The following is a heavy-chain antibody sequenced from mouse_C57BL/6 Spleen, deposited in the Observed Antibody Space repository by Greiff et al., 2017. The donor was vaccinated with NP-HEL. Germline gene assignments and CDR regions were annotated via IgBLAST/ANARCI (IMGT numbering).Heavy chain of an antibody. D-gene: IGHD1-1*01. V-gene: IGHV1-53*01. CDR2: INPSNGGT. CDR3: ARCGDGSSPFDAMDY. CDR1: GYTFTSYW. Sequence: VQLQQSGTELVKPGASVKLSCKASGYTFTSYWMHWVKQRPGQGLEWIGNINPSNGGTNYNEKFKSKATLTVDKSSSTAYMQLSSLTSEDSAVYYCARCGDGSSPFDAMDYWGQGTSVTVSS. J-gene: IGHJ4*01.